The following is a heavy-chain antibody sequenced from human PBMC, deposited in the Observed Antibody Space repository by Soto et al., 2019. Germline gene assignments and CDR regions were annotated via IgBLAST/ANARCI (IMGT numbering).Heavy chain of an antibody. CDR3: SRLNDYVEYFQH. CDR1: GGSIRSSPYY. D-gene: IGHD4-17*01. CDR2: IFHSGST. J-gene: IGHJ1*01. Sequence: QLQLQESGPGLVKPSETLSLNCSVSGGSIRSSPYYWGWIRQPPGKGLEYIGSIFHSGSTYYNPSLQYRVTISVDTSKNKFSLQLNSVSTADTAVYYCSRLNDYVEYFQHWGQGALVTVSS. V-gene: IGHV4-39*01.